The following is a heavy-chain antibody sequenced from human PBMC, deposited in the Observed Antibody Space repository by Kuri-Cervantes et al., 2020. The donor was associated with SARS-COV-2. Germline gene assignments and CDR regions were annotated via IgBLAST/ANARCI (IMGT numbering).Heavy chain of an antibody. CDR1: GFTFSSYS. CDR3: ARDRYSSSCFDY. CDR2: ITRTSSYI. Sequence: GESLKISCAASGFTFSSYSMSWVRQAPGKGLEWVSSITRTSSYIYYADSVKGRFTISRDNAKNSLYLQMNSLRAGDTAVYYCARDRYSSSCFDYWGQGTLVTVSS. D-gene: IGHD6-13*01. J-gene: IGHJ4*02. V-gene: IGHV3-21*01.